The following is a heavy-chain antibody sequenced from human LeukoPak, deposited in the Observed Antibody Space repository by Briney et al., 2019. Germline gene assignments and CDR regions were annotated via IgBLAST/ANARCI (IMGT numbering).Heavy chain of an antibody. J-gene: IGHJ4*02. D-gene: IGHD3-22*01. CDR3: ARLHYDSSGYYYFDY. Sequence: PSGTLSLTCTVSGGSISSDYWSRIRQPPGKGLEWIGYIYYSGITNYNPSLKSRVTISVDTSKNQFSLKLSSVTAADTAVYYCARLHYDSSGYYYFDYWGQGTLVTVSS. V-gene: IGHV4-59*08. CDR2: IYYSGIT. CDR1: GGSISSDY.